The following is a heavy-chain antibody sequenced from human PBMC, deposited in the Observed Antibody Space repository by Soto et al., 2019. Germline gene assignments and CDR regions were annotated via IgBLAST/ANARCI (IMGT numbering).Heavy chain of an antibody. CDR1: GGTFSSYT. J-gene: IGHJ4*02. V-gene: IGHV1-69*04. D-gene: IGHD3-16*01. Sequence: ASVKVSCKASGGTFSSYTISWVRQAPGQGLEWMGRIIPILGIANYAQKFHGRVTITADKSTSTAYMELSSLRSEDTAVYYCARDGLGDRDVYFDYWGQGTLVTVSS. CDR3: ARDGLGDRDVYFDY. CDR2: IIPILGIA.